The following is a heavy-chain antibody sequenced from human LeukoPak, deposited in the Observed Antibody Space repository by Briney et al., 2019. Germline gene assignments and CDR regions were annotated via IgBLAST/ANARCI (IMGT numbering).Heavy chain of an antibody. D-gene: IGHD3-22*01. J-gene: IGHJ4*02. Sequence: SETLSLTCTASGGSISSYYWSWIRQPPGKRLERIWYIYYSGSTNYTPSLKSRVTISVDTSKNQFSLKLRYVSAAGTAVYYWARGGPSHYYFDSSGYFDYWGQGTLVTVSS. CDR2: IYYSGST. CDR3: ARGGPSHYYFDSSGYFDY. CDR1: GGSISSYY. V-gene: IGHV4-59*01.